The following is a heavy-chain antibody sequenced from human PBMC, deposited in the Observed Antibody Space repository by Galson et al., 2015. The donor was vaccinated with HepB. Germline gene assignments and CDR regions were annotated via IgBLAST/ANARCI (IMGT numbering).Heavy chain of an antibody. CDR3: ARDRGSSWQYHDAFDI. CDR2: IIPIFGTA. D-gene: IGHD6-13*01. Sequence: SVKVSCKASGGTFSSYAISWVRQAPGQGLEWMGGIIPIFGTANYAQKFQGRVTITADESTSTAYMELSSLRSEDTAVYYCARDRGSSWQYHDAFDIWGQGTMVTVSS. CDR1: GGTFSSYA. V-gene: IGHV1-69*13. J-gene: IGHJ3*02.